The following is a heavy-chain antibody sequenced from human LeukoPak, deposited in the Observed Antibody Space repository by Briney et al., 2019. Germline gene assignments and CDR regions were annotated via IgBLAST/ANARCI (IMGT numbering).Heavy chain of an antibody. CDR3: ARGGGLYYYYGMDV. CDR1: GGSFSGYY. Sequence: SETLSLTCAVYGGSFSGYYWSWIRQPPGKGLEWIGEINHSGSTNYNPSLKSRVTISVDTSKNQFSLKLSSVTAADTAVYYCARGGGLYYYYGMDVWGQGTTVTVSS. V-gene: IGHV4-34*01. J-gene: IGHJ6*02. D-gene: IGHD2-15*01. CDR2: INHSGST.